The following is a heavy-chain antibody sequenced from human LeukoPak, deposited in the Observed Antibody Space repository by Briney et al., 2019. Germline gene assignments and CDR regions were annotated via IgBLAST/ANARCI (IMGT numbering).Heavy chain of an antibody. CDR1: GFTFSSYS. D-gene: IGHD3-3*01. Sequence: GGSLRLSCAASGFTFSSYSMNWVRQAPGKGLEWVSSISSSSSYIYYADSVKGRFTISRDNAKNSLYLQMNSLRAEDTAVYYCARPYYDFWSGHDYYYYGMDVWGQGTTVTVSS. CDR2: ISSSSSYI. V-gene: IGHV3-21*01. CDR3: ARPYYDFWSGHDYYYYGMDV. J-gene: IGHJ6*02.